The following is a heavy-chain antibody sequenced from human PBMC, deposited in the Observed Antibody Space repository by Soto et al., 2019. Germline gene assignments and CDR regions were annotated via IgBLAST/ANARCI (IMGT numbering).Heavy chain of an antibody. CDR3: ARLSGGRLHLHRHYYGMDV. J-gene: IGHJ6*02. V-gene: IGHV4-30-4*01. Sequence: PSETLSLTCTVSGGSISSGDYYWSWIRQPPGKGLEWIGYIYYSGSTYYNPSLKSRVTISVDTSKNQFSLKLSSVTAADTAVYYCARLSGGRLHLHRHYYGMDVWGQGTTVTVSS. CDR1: GGSISSGDYY. CDR2: IYYSGST. D-gene: IGHD3-16*01.